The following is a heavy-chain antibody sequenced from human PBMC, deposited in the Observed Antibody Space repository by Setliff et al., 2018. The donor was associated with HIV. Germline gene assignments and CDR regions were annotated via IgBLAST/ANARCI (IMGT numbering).Heavy chain of an antibody. D-gene: IGHD4-17*01. CDR3: ARDPPGYGDSNDY. CDR1: GDSVSSASYY. V-gene: IGHV4-61*01. J-gene: IGHJ4*02. CDR2: IYYSGT. Sequence: SETLSLTCTVSGDSVSSASYYWSWIRQPPGKGLEWIGYIYYSGTTYNPSLKSRVTISIDTSKNQFSLRLHSVTAADTAVYYCARDPPGYGDSNDYWGQGTLVTVSS.